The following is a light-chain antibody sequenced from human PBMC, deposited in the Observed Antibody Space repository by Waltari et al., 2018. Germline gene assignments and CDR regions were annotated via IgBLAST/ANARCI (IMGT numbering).Light chain of an antibody. CDR3: QQSYSFPHT. V-gene: IGKV1-39*01. J-gene: IGKJ1*01. CDR2: AAS. CDR1: QSISSY. Sequence: DIQMTQSPSSLSAYVGDRVTITCRASQSISSYLNWYHQRPGKAPNLLIYAASILQSGVPSRFSGSGSGTNFTLTISSLQPEDFATYYCQQSYSFPHTFGQGSKVEIK.